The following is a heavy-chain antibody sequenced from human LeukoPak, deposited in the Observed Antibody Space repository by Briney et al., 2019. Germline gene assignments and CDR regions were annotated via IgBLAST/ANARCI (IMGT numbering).Heavy chain of an antibody. CDR3: ARERQLANWFDP. J-gene: IGHJ5*02. CDR2: IYTSGST. CDR1: GGSISSYY. D-gene: IGHD6-6*01. Sequence: SETLSLTCTVSGGSISSYYWSWIRQPPGKGLEWIGRIYTSGSTNYNPSLKSRVTMSVDTSKNQFSLKLSSVTAADTAVYYCARERQLANWFDPWGQEPWPPSPQ. V-gene: IGHV4-4*07.